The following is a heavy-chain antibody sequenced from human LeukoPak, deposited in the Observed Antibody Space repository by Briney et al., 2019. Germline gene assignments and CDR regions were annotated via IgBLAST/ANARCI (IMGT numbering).Heavy chain of an antibody. Sequence: GGSLRLSCGASGFTFSSYDMNWVRQAPGKGLEWVSYISSSGSTIHYADSVKGRFTISRDNAKNSLYLQMNSLRAEDTAVYYCTIIGIVPAAGGQGTLVTVSS. CDR1: GFTFSSYD. CDR2: ISSSGSTI. V-gene: IGHV3-48*03. D-gene: IGHD2-2*01. J-gene: IGHJ4*02. CDR3: TIIGIVPAA.